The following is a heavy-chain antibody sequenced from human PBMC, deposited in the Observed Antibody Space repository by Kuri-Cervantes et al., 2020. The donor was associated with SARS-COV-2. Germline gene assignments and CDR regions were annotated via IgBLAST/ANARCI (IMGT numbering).Heavy chain of an antibody. D-gene: IGHD3-3*01. CDR1: GFTVSRNY. V-gene: IGHV3-53*01. CDR2: IYRGGTT. CDR3: ARHRDFWNDGMDV. J-gene: IGHJ6*02. Sequence: GGSLRLSCAVSGFTVSRNYMSWVRQAPGKGLEWVSIIYRGGTTYYADSVKGRFTISRDISKDTVYLQMDTLRAEDTAVYYCARHRDFWNDGMDVWGQGITVTVSS.